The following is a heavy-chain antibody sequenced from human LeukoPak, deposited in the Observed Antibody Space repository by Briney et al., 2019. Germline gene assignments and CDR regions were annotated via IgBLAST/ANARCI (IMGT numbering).Heavy chain of an antibody. D-gene: IGHD1-26*01. J-gene: IGHJ5*02. V-gene: IGHV1-2*02. CDR2: LNPNSGGT. CDR1: GYTFTGYY. Sequence: ASVKVSCKASGYTFTGYYMHWVRQAPGQGLEWMGWLNPNSGGTNYAQKFQGRVTMTRDTSISTAYMELSRLRSDDTAVYYCARASKGEPLWDNWFDPWGQGTLVTVSS. CDR3: ARASKGEPLWDNWFDP.